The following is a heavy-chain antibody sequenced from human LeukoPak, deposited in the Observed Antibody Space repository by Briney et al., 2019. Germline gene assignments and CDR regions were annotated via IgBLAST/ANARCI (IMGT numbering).Heavy chain of an antibody. Sequence: GGSLRLSCAASGFTVSSNYMSWVRQAPGKGLEWVSVTYSGGSTYYADSVKGRFTISRDNSKNTLYLQMNSLRAEDTAVYYCARVYYGSGSLYYYYYYMHVWGKGTTVTISS. D-gene: IGHD3-10*01. J-gene: IGHJ6*03. CDR2: TYSGGST. CDR3: ARVYYGSGSLYYYYYYMHV. CDR1: GFTVSSNY. V-gene: IGHV3-53*01.